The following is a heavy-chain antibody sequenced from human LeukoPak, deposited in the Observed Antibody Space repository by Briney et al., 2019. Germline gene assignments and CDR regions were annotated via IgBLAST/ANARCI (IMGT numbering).Heavy chain of an antibody. J-gene: IGHJ4*02. CDR3: ARDTGALVTHFDY. V-gene: IGHV3-7*01. CDR2: IKQDGSEK. D-gene: IGHD5-18*01. CDR1: GFTFSSYW. Sequence: PGGSLRLSCAASGFTFSSYWMSWVRQAPGKGLEWVANIKQDGSEKYYVDSVKGRFTISRDNAKNSLYLQMNSLRAEDTAVYYCARDTGALVTHFDYWGQGTLVTVS.